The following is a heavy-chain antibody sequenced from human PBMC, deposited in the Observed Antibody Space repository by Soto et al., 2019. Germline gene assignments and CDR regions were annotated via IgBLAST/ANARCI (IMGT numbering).Heavy chain of an antibody. D-gene: IGHD5-18*01. CDR2: INHSGST. J-gene: IGHJ4*02. V-gene: IGHV4-34*01. CDR1: GGSFSGYY. CDR3: ARGAGYSYGPTSRHGDY. Sequence: SETLSLTCAVYGGSFSGYYWSWIRQPPGKGLEWIGEINHSGSTNYNPSLKSRVTISVDTSKNQFSLKLSSVTAADTAVYYCARGAGYSYGPTSRHGDYWGQGTLVTVSS.